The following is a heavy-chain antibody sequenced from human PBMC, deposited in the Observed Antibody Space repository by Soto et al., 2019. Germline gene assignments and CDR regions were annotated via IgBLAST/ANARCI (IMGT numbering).Heavy chain of an antibody. V-gene: IGHV5-51*01. CDR1: GYSFTSYW. Sequence: GESLKISCKASGYSFTSYWIGWVRQMPGKGLEWMGIVYPGDSETRYSPSFQGQVTISADKSISTAYLQWSSLKASDSAMYYCARLNYDILTGYYSWFDPWGQGTLVTVSS. D-gene: IGHD3-9*01. J-gene: IGHJ5*02. CDR2: VYPGDSET. CDR3: ARLNYDILTGYYSWFDP.